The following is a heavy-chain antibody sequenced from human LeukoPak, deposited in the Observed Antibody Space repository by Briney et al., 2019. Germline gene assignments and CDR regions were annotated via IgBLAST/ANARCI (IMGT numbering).Heavy chain of an antibody. CDR1: GFTFSTSG. CDR3: AKDRTSSWSVDY. D-gene: IGHD6-13*01. V-gene: IGHV3-30*18. J-gene: IGHJ4*02. Sequence: GGSLRLSCAASGFTFSTSGMHWVRQAPGKGLEWVAVVSYDGSNKCYADSVKGRFTISRDNSKNTLYLQMNTLRAEDAAVYYCAKDRTSSWSVDYWGQGTLVTVSP. CDR2: VSYDGSNK.